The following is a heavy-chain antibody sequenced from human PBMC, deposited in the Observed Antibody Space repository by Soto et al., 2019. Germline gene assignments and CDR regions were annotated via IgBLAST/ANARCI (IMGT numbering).Heavy chain of an antibody. CDR2: IIPIFGTA. CDR3: AREVAISYYYYGMDV. J-gene: IGHJ6*02. V-gene: IGHV1-69*13. Sequence: GASVKVSCKASGGTFSSYAISWVRQAPGQGPEWMGGIIPIFGTANYAQKFQGRVTITADESTSTAYMELSSLRSEDTAVYYCAREVAISYYYYGMDVWGHGTTVTVS. CDR1: GGTFSSYA.